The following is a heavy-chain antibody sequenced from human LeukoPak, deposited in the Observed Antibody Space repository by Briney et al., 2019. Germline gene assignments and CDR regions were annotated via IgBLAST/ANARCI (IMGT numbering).Heavy chain of an antibody. CDR3: AKDLGVTTFDY. D-gene: IGHD2-21*02. V-gene: IGHV3-11*01. J-gene: IGHJ4*02. Sequence: GGSLRLSCAASGFTFSDYYMNWIRQAPGKGLEWVSYISSSGTTIYYADSVKGRFTISRDNTKNSLYLQRNSLRAEDTAVYYCAKDLGVTTFDYWGQGTLVTVSA. CDR1: GFTFSDYY. CDR2: ISSSGTTI.